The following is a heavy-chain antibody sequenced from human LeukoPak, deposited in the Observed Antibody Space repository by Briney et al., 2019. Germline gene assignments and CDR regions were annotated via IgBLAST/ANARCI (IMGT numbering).Heavy chain of an antibody. J-gene: IGHJ4*02. CDR1: GGSISSSSYY. Sequence: SETLSLTCTVSGGSISSSSYYWGWIRQPPGKGLEWIGEINHSGSTNYNPSLKSRVTISVDTSKNQFSLKLSSVTAADTAVYYCAREDHYSKIDYWGQGTLVTVSS. D-gene: IGHD2-15*01. V-gene: IGHV4-39*07. CDR2: INHSGST. CDR3: AREDHYSKIDY.